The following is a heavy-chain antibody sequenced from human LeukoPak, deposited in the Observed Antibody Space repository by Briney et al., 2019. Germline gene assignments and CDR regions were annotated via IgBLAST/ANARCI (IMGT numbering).Heavy chain of an antibody. V-gene: IGHV4-59*01. CDR3: ARVPYSSSWYGWAFDI. Sequence: EASETLSLTCTVSGGSISSYYWSWIRQPPGKGLEWIGYIYYSGSTNYNPSLKSRVTISVDTSKNQFSLKLSSVTAADTAVYYCARVPYSSSWYGWAFDIWGQGTMVTVFS. D-gene: IGHD6-13*01. J-gene: IGHJ3*02. CDR1: GGSISSYY. CDR2: IYYSGST.